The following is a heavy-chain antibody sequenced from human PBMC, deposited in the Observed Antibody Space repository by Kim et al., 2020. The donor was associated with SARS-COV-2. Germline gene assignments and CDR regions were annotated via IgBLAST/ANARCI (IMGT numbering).Heavy chain of an antibody. Sequence: GGSLRLSCVVSDFMFSKYGMSWVRQAPGKGLEWISGISGSGIDPKYADSVRGRFTISRDNSKNTLNLQMSSLRVEDTAVYYCAKGIVDNNRSPWDYWGQG. CDR1: DFMFSKYG. J-gene: IGHJ4*02. CDR2: ISGSGIDP. CDR3: AKGIVDNNRSPWDY. V-gene: IGHV3-23*01. D-gene: IGHD1-26*01.